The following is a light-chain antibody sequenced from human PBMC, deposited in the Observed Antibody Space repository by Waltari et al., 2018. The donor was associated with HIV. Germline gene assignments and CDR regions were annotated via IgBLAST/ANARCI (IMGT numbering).Light chain of an antibody. CDR2: TAS. Sequence: DIQMTQFPSSLSASVGDRVTITCRASQSISNYLNWYQQKPGKAPEVLIYTASGLQSGVPSRFSGRGSGTDFTLTISSLQPEDFATYYCQQSYDSPRTFGQGTKVEIK. V-gene: IGKV1-39*01. CDR3: QQSYDSPRT. J-gene: IGKJ1*01. CDR1: QSISNY.